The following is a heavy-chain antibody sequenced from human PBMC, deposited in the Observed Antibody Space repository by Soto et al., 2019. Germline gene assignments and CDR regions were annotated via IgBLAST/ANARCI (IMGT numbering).Heavy chain of an antibody. J-gene: IGHJ4*02. D-gene: IGHD2-8*02. CDR2: ISAYSGDT. V-gene: IGHV1-18*04. CDR3: VREVVLVRGVISFGY. CDR1: GYTFTTYG. Sequence: QVQLVQSGGEVKKSGASVKVSCETSGYTFTTYGLSWVRQAPGQGLEWMGWISAYSGDTLYAQKFQGRVTLTRDTSTRRAYMEMGGLRSDDTAVYYCVREVVLVRGVISFGYWGQGTLVTVSP.